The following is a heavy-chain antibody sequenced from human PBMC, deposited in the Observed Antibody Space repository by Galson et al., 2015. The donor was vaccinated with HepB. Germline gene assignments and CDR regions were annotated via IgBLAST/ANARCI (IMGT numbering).Heavy chain of an antibody. J-gene: IGHJ4*02. D-gene: IGHD2-2*01. CDR1: GYRFTSYG. Sequence: SVKVSCKASGYRFTSYGITWVRQAPGQGLEWLASTGTYTGITDYAQKFQDRVTMTTDSSTNTAYMELRSLTSDDTALYYCGRDLDGRSWYQPFDYWGQGTLVTVSS. CDR3: GRDLDGRSWYQPFDY. V-gene: IGHV1-18*01. CDR2: TGTYTGIT.